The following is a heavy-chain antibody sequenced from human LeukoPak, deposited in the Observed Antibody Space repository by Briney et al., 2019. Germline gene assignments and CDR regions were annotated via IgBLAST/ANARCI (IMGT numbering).Heavy chain of an antibody. CDR2: ISSSGSTI. V-gene: IGHV3-11*01. J-gene: IGHJ4*02. D-gene: IGHD3-3*01. CDR3: ARELKYYDFWSGYYTGGDYFDY. Sequence: AGGSLRLSCAASGFTFSDYYMSWIRQAPGKGREGGSYISSSGSTIYYSDSVKGRFTISRDNAKNSLYLQLNSLRAEDTAVYYCARELKYYDFWSGYYTGGDYFDYWGQGNLVTVSS. CDR1: GFTFSDYY.